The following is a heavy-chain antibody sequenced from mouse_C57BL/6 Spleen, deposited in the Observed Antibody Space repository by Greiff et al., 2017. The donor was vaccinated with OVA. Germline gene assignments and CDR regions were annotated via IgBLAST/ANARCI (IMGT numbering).Heavy chain of an antibody. Sequence: VQLQQPGAELVMPGASVKLSCKASGYTFTSYWMHWVKQRPGQGLEWIGEIDPSDSYTNYNQKFKGKSTLTVDKSSSTAYMQLSSLTSEDSAVYYCARSSYPNWYFDGWGTGTTVTVSS. V-gene: IGHV1-69*01. CDR2: IDPSDSYT. CDR1: GYTFTSYW. CDR3: ARSSYPNWYFDG. J-gene: IGHJ1*03. D-gene: IGHD1-1*01.